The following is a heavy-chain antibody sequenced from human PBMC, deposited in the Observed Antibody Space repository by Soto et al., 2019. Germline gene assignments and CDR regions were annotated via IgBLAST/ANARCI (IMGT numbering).Heavy chain of an antibody. CDR1: GGSISSSSYY. D-gene: IGHD1-26*01. V-gene: IGHV4-39*02. CDR3: ATQEVGGTYVYTFDP. J-gene: IGHJ5*02. Sequence: QLQLQESGPGLVKPSETLSLTCTVSGGSISSSSYYWGWIRQPPGKGLEWIGSIYCSGSTYYNPSLKSRVSISVDTSKNHVSLKLSSVTAADTAVYYCATQEVGGTYVYTFDPWGQGTLVTVSS. CDR2: IYCSGST.